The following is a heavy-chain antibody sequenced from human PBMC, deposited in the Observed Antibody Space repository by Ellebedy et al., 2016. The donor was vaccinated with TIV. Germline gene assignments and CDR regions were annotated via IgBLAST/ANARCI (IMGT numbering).Heavy chain of an antibody. CDR3: AKVGYDHDDY. J-gene: IGHJ4*02. Sequence: GESLKISCAASGFTFSSFAMTWVRQAPGKGLEWVSGISGSAVSTAYADSVKGRFTISRDNSKNTLYLQMNSLRPEDTAVYYCAKVGYDHDDYWGQGTLVTVSS. CDR2: ISGSAVST. D-gene: IGHD1-14*01. CDR1: GFTFSSFA. V-gene: IGHV3-23*01.